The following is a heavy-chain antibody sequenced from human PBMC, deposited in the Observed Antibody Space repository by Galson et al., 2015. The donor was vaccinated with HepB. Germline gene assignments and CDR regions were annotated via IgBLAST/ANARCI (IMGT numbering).Heavy chain of an antibody. D-gene: IGHD2-2*01. CDR3: ARGGVPAVNGYFGYYYYGMDV. CDR1: GYTFTSYG. Sequence: SVKVSCKASGYTFTSYGISWVRQAPGQGLEWMGWISAYNGNTNYAQTLQGRVNMTTDTSTSTAYMELRSLRSDDTAVYYCARGGVPAVNGYFGYYYYGMDVWVQETTVTVSS. J-gene: IGHJ6*02. CDR2: ISAYNGNT. V-gene: IGHV1-18*01.